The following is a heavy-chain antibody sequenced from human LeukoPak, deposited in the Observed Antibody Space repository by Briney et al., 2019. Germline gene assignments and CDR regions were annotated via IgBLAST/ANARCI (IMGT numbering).Heavy chain of an antibody. CDR1: GYTLTELS. CDR3: ATITVFVGATTSDY. Sequence: ASVKVSCKVSGYTLTELSMHWVRQAPGKGLEWMGGFDPEDGETIYAQKFQGRVTMTEDTSTDTAYMELSSLRSEDTAVYCCATITVFVGATTSDYWGQGTLVTVSS. D-gene: IGHD1-26*01. J-gene: IGHJ4*02. CDR2: FDPEDGET. V-gene: IGHV1-24*01.